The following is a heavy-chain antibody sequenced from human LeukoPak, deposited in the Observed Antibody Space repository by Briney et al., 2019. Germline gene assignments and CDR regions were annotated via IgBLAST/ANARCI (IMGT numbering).Heavy chain of an antibody. Sequence: PSETLSLTCAVYGGSFSGYYWSWIRQPPGKGLEWIGEINHSGSTNYKPSLKSQVAISVDTSKKQFSLKLSSVTAADTAVYYCARGYPAAGFNYWGQGTLVTVSS. CDR3: ARGYPAAGFNY. D-gene: IGHD6-13*01. CDR2: INHSGST. V-gene: IGHV4-34*01. J-gene: IGHJ4*02. CDR1: GGSFSGYY.